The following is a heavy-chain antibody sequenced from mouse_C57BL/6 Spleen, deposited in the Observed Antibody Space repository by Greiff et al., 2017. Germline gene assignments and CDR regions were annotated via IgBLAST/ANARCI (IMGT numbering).Heavy chain of an antibody. CDR1: GFNIKDDY. CDR2: IDPENGDT. CDR3: TTPEELR. J-gene: IGHJ3*02. Sequence: VQLQQSGAELVRPGASVKLSCTASGFNIKDDYMHWVKQRPEQGLEWIGWIDPENGDTEYASKFQGKATITADTSSNTAYLQLSSLTAEDTAVXYCTTPEELRWGQGTLVTVSA. V-gene: IGHV14-4*01.